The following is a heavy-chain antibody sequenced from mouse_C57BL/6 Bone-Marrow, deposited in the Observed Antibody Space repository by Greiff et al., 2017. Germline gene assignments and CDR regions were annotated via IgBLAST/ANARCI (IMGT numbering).Heavy chain of an antibody. D-gene: IGHD2-2*01. J-gene: IGHJ3*01. CDR1: GYSFTSYY. Sequence: QVQLQQSGPELVKPGASVKISCKASGYSFTSYYIHWVKQRPGQGLEWIGWIYPGNGNTKYNEKFKGKATLTADTSSSTAYMQLSSLTSEDSAVYYCARIGYAGSWFAYWGQGTLVTVSA. CDR2: IYPGNGNT. CDR3: ARIGYAGSWFAY. V-gene: IGHV1-66*01.